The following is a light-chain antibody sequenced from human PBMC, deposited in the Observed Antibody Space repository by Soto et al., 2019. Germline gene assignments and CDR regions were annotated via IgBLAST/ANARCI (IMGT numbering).Light chain of an antibody. CDR2: EDN. J-gene: IGLJ1*01. V-gene: IGLV6-57*03. CDR3: QSFDSSNLSV. CDR1: SGSIASNH. Sequence: NFMLTQPHSVSESPEKTVTISCTRSSGSIASNHVQWYQQRPGSAPTAVIYEDNQRASGVPDRFSGSIDSSSNSASLTISGLKTEDEADYYCQSFDSSNLSVFGTGTKVTVL.